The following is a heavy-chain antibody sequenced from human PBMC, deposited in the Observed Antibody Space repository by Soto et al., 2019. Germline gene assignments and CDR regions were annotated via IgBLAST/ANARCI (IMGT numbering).Heavy chain of an antibody. CDR1: GGSISSSSSY. CDR3: ASHLDYYDSSSYFDF. D-gene: IGHD3-22*01. CDR2: VYYSGST. Sequence: SETLSLTCTVSGGSISSSSSYWGWIRQPPGKGLEWIATVYYSGSTYYNPSLKSRVTISVDTSTNQFSLWLNSVTAADTAVYYFASHLDYYDSSSYFDFWGQGTLVTVSS. J-gene: IGHJ4*02. V-gene: IGHV4-39*01.